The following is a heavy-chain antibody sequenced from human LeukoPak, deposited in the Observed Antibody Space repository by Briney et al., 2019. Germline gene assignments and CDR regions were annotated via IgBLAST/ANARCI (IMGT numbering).Heavy chain of an antibody. V-gene: IGHV3-15*01. D-gene: IGHD5-18*01. CDR3: SATNARGYSYADY. CDR1: GFTFTNAW. Sequence: PGGSLRLSCAASGFTFTNAWMSWVRQAPGKGLEWVGRIKSKNDGGTTDYAAPVKGRLTISRDDSKNTLYLQMNSLKTEDTAVYYCSATNARGYSYADYWGQGTLVTVSS. CDR2: IKSKNDGGTT. J-gene: IGHJ4*02.